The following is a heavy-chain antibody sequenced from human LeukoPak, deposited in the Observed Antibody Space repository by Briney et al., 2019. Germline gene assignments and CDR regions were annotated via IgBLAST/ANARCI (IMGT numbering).Heavy chain of an antibody. J-gene: IGHJ5*02. D-gene: IGHD1-26*01. CDR2: MNPNSGNT. CDR3: ARGIRDGSYSGSWFDP. Sequence: GASVKVSCKASGYTFTSYDINWVRQATGQGLEWMGWMNPNSGNTGYAQKFQGRVTITRNTSISTAYMELSSLRSDDTAVYYCARGIRDGSYSGSWFDPWGQGTLVTVSS. V-gene: IGHV1-8*03. CDR1: GYTFTSYD.